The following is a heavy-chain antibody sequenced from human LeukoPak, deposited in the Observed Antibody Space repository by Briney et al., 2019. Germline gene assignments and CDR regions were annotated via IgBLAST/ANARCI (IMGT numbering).Heavy chain of an antibody. CDR1: GYTFTSYD. Sequence: ASVKVSCKASGYTFTSYDINWVRQATGQGLEWTGWINPNSGGTNYAQKFQGRVTMTRDTSISTAYMELSRLRSDDTAVYYCAKKYYYDSSGYSLGGFDYWGQGTLVTVSS. J-gene: IGHJ4*02. CDR2: INPNSGGT. V-gene: IGHV1-2*02. CDR3: AKKYYYDSSGYSLGGFDY. D-gene: IGHD3-22*01.